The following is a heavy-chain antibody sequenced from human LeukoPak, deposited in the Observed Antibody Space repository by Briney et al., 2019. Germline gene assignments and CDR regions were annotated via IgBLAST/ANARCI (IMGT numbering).Heavy chain of an antibody. V-gene: IGHV3-48*03. Sequence: GGSLRLSCAASGFTFSSYEMNWVRQAPGKGLEWGSYVSSSGSTIYYADSVKGRFTISRDNAKNSLYLQMNSLRAEDTAVYYCASGIVADAFDIWGQGTMVTVSS. CDR3: ASGIVADAFDI. CDR1: GFTFSSYE. CDR2: VSSSGSTI. J-gene: IGHJ3*02. D-gene: IGHD3-22*01.